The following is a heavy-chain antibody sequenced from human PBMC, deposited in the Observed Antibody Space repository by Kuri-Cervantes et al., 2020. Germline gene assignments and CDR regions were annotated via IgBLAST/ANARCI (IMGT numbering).Heavy chain of an antibody. Sequence: GESLKISCAASGFTFSSYAMSWVRQAPGKGLEWVSAISGSGGSTYYADSVKGRFTISRDNSKNTQYLQMNSLRAEDTAVYYCAKVNSRYGSGSYYKTASDYWGQGTLVTVSS. CDR1: GFTFSSYA. D-gene: IGHD3-10*01. J-gene: IGHJ4*02. V-gene: IGHV3-23*01. CDR3: AKVNSRYGSGSYYKTASDY. CDR2: ISGSGGST.